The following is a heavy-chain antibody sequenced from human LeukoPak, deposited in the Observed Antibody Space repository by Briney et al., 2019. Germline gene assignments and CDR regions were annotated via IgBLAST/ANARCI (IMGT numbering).Heavy chain of an antibody. J-gene: IGHJ6*02. Sequence: ASVKVSCKASGYTFTSYGISWVRQAPGQGLEWMGWISAYNGNTNYAQKLQGRVTMTRDTSTSTVYMELSSLRSEDTAVYYCARDIGYCSSTSCFYGMDVWGQGTTVTVSS. CDR2: ISAYNGNT. D-gene: IGHD2-2*03. CDR1: GYTFTSYG. V-gene: IGHV1-18*01. CDR3: ARDIGYCSSTSCFYGMDV.